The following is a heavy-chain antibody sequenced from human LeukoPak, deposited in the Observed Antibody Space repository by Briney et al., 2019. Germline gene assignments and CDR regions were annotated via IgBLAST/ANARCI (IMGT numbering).Heavy chain of an antibody. CDR1: GFTFGDYA. CDR2: IRSKAYGGTT. V-gene: IGHV3-49*04. CDR3: TRASRYYDFWSGYFYYFDY. J-gene: IGHJ4*02. D-gene: IGHD3-3*01. Sequence: PGRSLRLSCTASGFTFGDYAMSWVRQAPGKGLEWVGLIRSKAYGGTTEYAASVKGRFTISRDDSKSIAYLQMNSLKTEDTAVYYCTRASRYYDFWSGYFYYFDYWGQGTLVIVSS.